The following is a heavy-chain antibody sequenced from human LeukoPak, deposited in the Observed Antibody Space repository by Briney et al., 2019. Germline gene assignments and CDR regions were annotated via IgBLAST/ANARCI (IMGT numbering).Heavy chain of an antibody. Sequence: SETLSLTCTVSGDSIRGYYWNWIRQSAGKGLEWIGRIFPGGTTQYNPSLKSRVTMSVDTSNNQFSLNLISVTAADTAVYFCASDKPSGWRFDFWGQGALVTV. CDR1: GDSIRGYY. V-gene: IGHV4-4*07. CDR2: IFPGGTT. CDR3: ASDKPSGWRFDF. J-gene: IGHJ4*02. D-gene: IGHD6-19*01.